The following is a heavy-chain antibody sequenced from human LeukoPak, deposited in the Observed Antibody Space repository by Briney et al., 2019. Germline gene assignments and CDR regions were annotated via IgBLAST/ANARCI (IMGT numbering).Heavy chain of an antibody. CDR3: AKGQRSAPIVSSSWFYFDY. J-gene: IGHJ4*02. CDR1: GFTFSSYW. Sequence: PGGSLRLSCAASGFTFSSYWMSWVRQAPGKGLEWVANIKQDGSGKYYVDSVKGRFTISRDNAKNSLYLQMNSLRAEDTAVYYCAKGQRSAPIVSSSWFYFDYWGQGTLVTVSS. CDR2: IKQDGSGK. D-gene: IGHD6-13*01. V-gene: IGHV3-7*01.